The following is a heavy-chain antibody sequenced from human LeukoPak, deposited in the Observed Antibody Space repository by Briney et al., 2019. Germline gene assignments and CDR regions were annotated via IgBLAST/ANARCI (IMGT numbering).Heavy chain of an antibody. Sequence: PSETLSLTCTVSGGSINNYYWSWIRQPPGKGLEWIGYIYYRESTSYSPSLKSRASLSVDTSKSQFSLKLTSVTAADTAVYYCARLINDTSDYPSYYLDYWGQGTLVTVSS. J-gene: IGHJ4*02. CDR1: GGSINNYY. CDR3: ARLINDTSDYPSYYLDY. V-gene: IGHV4-59*08. CDR2: IYYREST. D-gene: IGHD3-22*01.